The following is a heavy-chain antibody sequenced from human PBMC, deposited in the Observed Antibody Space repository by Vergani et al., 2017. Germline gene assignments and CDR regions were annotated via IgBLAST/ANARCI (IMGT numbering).Heavy chain of an antibody. V-gene: IGHV4-39*07. Sequence: QLQLPESGPGLVKPSETLSLTCTVSGGSISSSSYYWGWIRQPPGKGLEWIGSIYYSGSTYYNPSLKSRVTISVDTSKNQFSLKLSSVTAADMAVYYCARGGRIAVAGTFFSWGQGTLVTVSS. CDR2: IYYSGST. D-gene: IGHD6-19*01. CDR1: GGSISSSSYY. J-gene: IGHJ4*02. CDR3: ARGGRIAVAGTFFS.